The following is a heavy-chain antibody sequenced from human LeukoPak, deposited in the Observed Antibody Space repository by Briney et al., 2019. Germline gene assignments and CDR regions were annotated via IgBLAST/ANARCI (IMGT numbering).Heavy chain of an antibody. V-gene: IGHV4-4*07. CDR1: GGSLSSYY. Sequence: SETLSLTCTVSGGSLSSYYWNWIRQPAGKGLEWIGRIYSSGSTKYNSCIKSRGTISVDTSRNQFSLKMSSVTAADTAMYYCASGLNYYYGMDVWGEGTTVTVSS. CDR3: ASGLNYYYGMDV. J-gene: IGHJ6*04. CDR2: IYSSGST.